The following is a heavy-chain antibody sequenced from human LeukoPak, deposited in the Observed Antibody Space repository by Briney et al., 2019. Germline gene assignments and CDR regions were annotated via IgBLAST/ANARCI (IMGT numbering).Heavy chain of an antibody. Sequence: SETLSLTXAVYGGSFSGYYWSWIRQPPGQGLEWIGEINHSGSTNYNPSLKSRVTISVDTSKNQFSLKLSSVTAADTAVYYCARAPYCSSTSCYGPTDVWGKGTTVTVSS. CDR3: ARAPYCSSTSCYGPTDV. CDR2: INHSGST. J-gene: IGHJ6*04. D-gene: IGHD2-2*01. CDR1: GGSFSGYY. V-gene: IGHV4-34*01.